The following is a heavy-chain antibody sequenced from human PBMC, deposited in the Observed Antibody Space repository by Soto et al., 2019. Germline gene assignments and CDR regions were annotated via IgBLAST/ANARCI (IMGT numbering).Heavy chain of an antibody. D-gene: IGHD2-15*01. J-gene: IGHJ6*04. CDR1: GFTVSSKY. CDR2: IQSGGTT. CDR3: ARDDVLCDGGRCYGIPLDV. Sequence: GSLRLSCAASGFTVSSKYMTWVRQAPGKGLEWVSLIQSGGTTYYADSVKGRFTISRDTSENTLHLQMDSLRVEDTAVYYCARDDVLCDGGRCYGIPLDVGGKGTTVTVSS. V-gene: IGHV3-66*01.